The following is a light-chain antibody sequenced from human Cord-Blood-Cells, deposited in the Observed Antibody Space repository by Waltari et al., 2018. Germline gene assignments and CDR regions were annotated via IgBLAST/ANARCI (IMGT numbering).Light chain of an antibody. J-gene: IGKJ4*01. Sequence: DLVMTQFPDSLVVSPGARATTNCKSSQSVLYSSNKKKDLAWYQQKPGQPPKLLIYWVSTRESGVPDRFSGSGSGRDFTLNISSLQAEDVAVYYCQQYYSSPLTCGGGTKVEIK. CDR2: WVS. CDR3: QQYYSSPLT. CDR1: QSVLYSSNKKKD. V-gene: IGKV4-1*01.